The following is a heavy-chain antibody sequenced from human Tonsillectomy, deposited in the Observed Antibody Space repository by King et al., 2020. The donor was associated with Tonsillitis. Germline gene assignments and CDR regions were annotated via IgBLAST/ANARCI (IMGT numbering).Heavy chain of an antibody. D-gene: IGHD1-26*01. CDR1: GGSISSGDYS. Sequence: QLQESGSGLVKPSQTLSLTCAVSGGSISSGDYSWRWIRQPPGQGLEWIGYIFHSGSTYYNPSLKSRVTISIDRSKNQFSLKLRYVTAADTAVYYCARVVGIETLDPYYFDYWGQGTLVTVSS. J-gene: IGHJ4*02. CDR2: IFHSGST. V-gene: IGHV4-30-2*01. CDR3: ARVVGIETLDPYYFDY.